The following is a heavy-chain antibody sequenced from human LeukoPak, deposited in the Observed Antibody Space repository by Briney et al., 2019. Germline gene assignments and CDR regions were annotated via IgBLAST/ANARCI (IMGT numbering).Heavy chain of an antibody. CDR1: GGSISSSSYY. CDR2: IYYSGST. D-gene: IGHD2/OR15-2a*01. Sequence: SETLSLTCTVSGGSISSSSYYWGWIRQPPGKGLEWIGSIYYSGSTYYNPSLKSRVTISVDTSKNQFSLKLSSVTAADTAVYYCARLDAGWLLSLDYWGQGTLVTVSS. V-gene: IGHV4-39*07. J-gene: IGHJ4*02. CDR3: ARLDAGWLLSLDY.